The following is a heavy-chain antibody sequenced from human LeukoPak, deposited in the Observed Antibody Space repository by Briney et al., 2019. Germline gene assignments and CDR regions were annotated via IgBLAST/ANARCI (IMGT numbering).Heavy chain of an antibody. CDR3: AGRELLAYGDHGFDY. J-gene: IGHJ4*02. V-gene: IGHV3-23*01. D-gene: IGHD4-17*01. CDR2: ISGSGGST. Sequence: GGSLRLSCAASGFTFSSYAMSWVRQAPGKGLEWVSAISGSGGSTYYADSVKGRFTISRDNSKNTLYLQMNSLRAEDTAVYFCAGRELLAYGDHGFDYWGRGTLVTVSS. CDR1: GFTFSSYA.